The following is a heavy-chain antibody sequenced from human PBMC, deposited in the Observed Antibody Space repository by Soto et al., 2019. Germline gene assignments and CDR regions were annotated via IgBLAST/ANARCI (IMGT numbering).Heavy chain of an antibody. CDR3: ARHRASCITTRLHKYFPH. V-gene: IGHV4-39*01. J-gene: IGHJ1*01. CDR1: GGSINRRPYY. Sequence: QLRLPESGPGLVKSSETMSLTCSVSGGSINRRPYYWDWIRQSPGKGLEWIGSIYETGRTNHNLLHKRRVTMCVDRSLNEFYLKLIAVIAADPAVHSSARHRASCITTRLHKYFPHLGQVALFTV. D-gene: IGHD3-10*01. CDR2: IYETGRT.